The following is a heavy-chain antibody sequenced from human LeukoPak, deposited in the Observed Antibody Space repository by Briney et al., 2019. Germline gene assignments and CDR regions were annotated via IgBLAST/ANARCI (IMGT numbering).Heavy chain of an antibody. D-gene: IGHD6-19*01. CDR1: GFTFSGSA. CDR2: IRSKANSYAT. J-gene: IGHJ6*03. V-gene: IGHV3-73*01. CDR3: TRRTVAGNYYYMDV. Sequence: GGSLRLSCAASGFTFSGSAMHWVRQASGKGLKWVGRIRSKANSYATTYAASVKGRFTISRDDSKNTAYLQMNSLKTEDTAVYYCTRRTVAGNYYYMDVWGKGTTVTVSS.